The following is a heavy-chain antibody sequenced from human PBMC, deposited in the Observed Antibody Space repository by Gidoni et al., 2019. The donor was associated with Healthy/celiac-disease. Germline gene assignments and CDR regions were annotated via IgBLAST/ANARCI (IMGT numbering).Heavy chain of an antibody. CDR3: ARDMWESGGRYFDL. J-gene: IGHJ2*01. CDR1: GGSISSGGYS. V-gene: IGHV4-30-2*01. CDR2: IYHSGST. Sequence: QLQLQESGSGLVKPSQTLSLTCAFSGGSISSGGYSWSWIRQPPGKGLEWIGYIYHSGSTYYNPSLKSRVTISVDRSKTQFSLKLSSVTAADTAVYYCARDMWESGGRYFDLWGRGTLVTVSS. D-gene: IGHD1-26*01.